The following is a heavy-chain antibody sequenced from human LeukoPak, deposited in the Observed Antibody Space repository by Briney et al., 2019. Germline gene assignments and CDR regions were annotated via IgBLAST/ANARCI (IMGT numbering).Heavy chain of an antibody. D-gene: IGHD6-13*01. J-gene: IGHJ5*02. V-gene: IGHV1-2*02. CDR3: AKSKSSWYERVWLDD. CDR2: INPNSGGT. CDR1: GYTFTGYF. Sequence: ASVKVSCKASGYTFTGYFMHWVRQAPGQGLEWMGWINPNSGGTNYAQKFQGRVIMTRDTSISTAYIELNSLRAEDTAVYYCAKSKSSWYERVWLDDWGQGTLVTVSS.